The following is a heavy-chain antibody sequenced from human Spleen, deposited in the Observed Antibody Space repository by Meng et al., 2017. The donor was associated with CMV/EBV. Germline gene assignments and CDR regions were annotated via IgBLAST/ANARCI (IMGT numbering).Heavy chain of an antibody. V-gene: IGHV4-30-4*01. Sequence: QVRGRGAGPGLVKPSQTLSLTCTVSGGSLGSGDYFWNWIRQPPGKGLEWIGYIYYSGNTYYNPSLKSRVTISIDTSKNQFSLKLSSVTAADTAVYYCARAEYYNWFDPWGQGTLVTVSS. D-gene: IGHD1-14*01. J-gene: IGHJ5*02. CDR2: IYYSGNT. CDR1: GGSLGSGDYF. CDR3: ARAEYYNWFDP.